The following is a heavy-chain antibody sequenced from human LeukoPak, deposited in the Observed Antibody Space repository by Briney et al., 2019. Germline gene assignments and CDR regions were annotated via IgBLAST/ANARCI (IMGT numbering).Heavy chain of an antibody. V-gene: IGHV1-8*01. Sequence: ASVKVSCKASGYTFTSYDINWVRQATGQGLEWMGWMNPNSGNTGYAQKFQGRVTMTRNTSISTAYMELSSLRSEDTAVYYCARELPAAIQDPDYFYMDVWGKGTTVTVSS. CDR3: ARELPAAIQDPDYFYMDV. D-gene: IGHD2-2*02. J-gene: IGHJ6*03. CDR1: GYTFTSYD. CDR2: MNPNSGNT.